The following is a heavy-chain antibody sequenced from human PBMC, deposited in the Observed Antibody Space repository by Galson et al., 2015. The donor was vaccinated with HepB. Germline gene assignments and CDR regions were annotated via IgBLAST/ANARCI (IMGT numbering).Heavy chain of an antibody. CDR3: AREIVVVPAAIREAFDI. D-gene: IGHD2-2*02. CDR1: GGTFSSYA. J-gene: IGHJ3*02. CDR2: IIPILGIA. Sequence: SVKVSCKASGGTFSSYAISWVRQAPGQGLEWMGRIIPILGIANYAQKFQGRVTITADKSTSTAYMELSSLRSEDTAVYYCAREIVVVPAAIREAFDIWGQGTMVTVSS. V-gene: IGHV1-69*04.